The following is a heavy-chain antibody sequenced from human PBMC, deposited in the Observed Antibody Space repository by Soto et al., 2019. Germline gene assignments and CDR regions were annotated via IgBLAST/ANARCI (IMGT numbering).Heavy chain of an antibody. CDR3: EQIGAAAGDINYYYYGMDV. D-gene: IGHD6-13*01. CDR1: GFNFSTYS. Sequence: GGSLRLSCAASGFNFSTYSMNWVRQAPGKGLEWVSYISYSSSTIYYADSVKGRFTISRDNAENSLYLQMNSLRDEDTAVYYCEQIGAAAGDINYYYYGMDVWGQGTTVTVSS. V-gene: IGHV3-48*02. CDR2: ISYSSSTI. J-gene: IGHJ6*02.